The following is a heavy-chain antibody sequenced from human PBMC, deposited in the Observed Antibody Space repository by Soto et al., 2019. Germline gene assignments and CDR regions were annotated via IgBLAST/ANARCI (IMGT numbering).Heavy chain of an antibody. V-gene: IGHV3-30*18. D-gene: IGHD1-7*01. J-gene: IGHJ4*02. Sequence: QVHLVESGGGVVQPGRSLRLSCAASGFSFSTYGMHWVRQAPGKGLEWVAFISNDGSNKYYADSVKGRFTISRDNSKNTLYLKINSLRAEDTAVYYCAKGFGNYGAFDYWGQGPLVTVSS. CDR1: GFSFSTYG. CDR2: ISNDGSNK. CDR3: AKGFGNYGAFDY.